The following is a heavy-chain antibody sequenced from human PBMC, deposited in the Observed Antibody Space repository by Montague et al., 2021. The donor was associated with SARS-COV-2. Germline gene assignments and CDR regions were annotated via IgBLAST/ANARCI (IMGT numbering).Heavy chain of an antibody. V-gene: IGHV3-30*04. J-gene: IGHJ4*02. CDR1: GFTFSSYA. D-gene: IGHD3-10*01. Sequence: SLRLSCAASGFTFSSYAMHWVRQAPGKGLEWVAVISYDGSNKYYADSVKGRFTISRDSSKNTLYLQMNSLRAEDTAVYYCARQRSWRYYNPIDYWGQGTLVTVSS. CDR3: ARQRSWRYYNPIDY. CDR2: ISYDGSNK.